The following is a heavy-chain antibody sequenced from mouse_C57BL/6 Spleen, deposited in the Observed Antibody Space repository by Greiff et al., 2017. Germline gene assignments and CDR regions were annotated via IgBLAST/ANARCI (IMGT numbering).Heavy chain of an antibody. V-gene: IGHV1-55*01. J-gene: IGHJ3*01. D-gene: IGHD2-5*01. Sequence: VQLQQPGAELVKPGASVKMSCKASGYTFTSYWITWVKQRPGQGLEWIGEIYPGSGSTNYNEKFKSKATLTVDTSSSTAYMQLSSLTSEDSAVYYCASQAYYSNYLAWFAYWGQGTLVTVSA. CDR1: GYTFTSYW. CDR2: IYPGSGST. CDR3: ASQAYYSNYLAWFAY.